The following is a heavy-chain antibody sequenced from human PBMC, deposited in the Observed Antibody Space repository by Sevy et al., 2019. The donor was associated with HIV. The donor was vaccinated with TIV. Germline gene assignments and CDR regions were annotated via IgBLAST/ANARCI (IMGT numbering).Heavy chain of an antibody. CDR1: GFTFSSYA. CDR2: IGGSGVST. Sequence: GGSLRLSCAASGFTFSSYAMTWVRQAPGKGLEWVSGIGGSGVSTFYADSVRGLFTVSRDNLSKVLFLQMNNLRAEDTAVYFCATDWYYYDGTENDSFEKWGQGTLVTVSS. CDR3: ATDWYYYDGTENDSFEK. J-gene: IGHJ1*01. V-gene: IGHV3-23*01. D-gene: IGHD3-22*01.